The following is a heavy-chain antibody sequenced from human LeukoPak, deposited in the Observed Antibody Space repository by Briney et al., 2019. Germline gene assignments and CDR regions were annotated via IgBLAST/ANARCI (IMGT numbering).Heavy chain of an antibody. CDR1: GYTFTNYG. Sequence: ASVKVSFKASGYTFTNYGISWVRQAPGQGLGLMGWISAYNGNTNYARKLRGRVTMTTATSTSTAYMELRSLRSDDTAVYYCARGIVGATEVDYWGQGTLVTVSS. V-gene: IGHV1-18*01. J-gene: IGHJ4*02. CDR3: ARGIVGATEVDY. D-gene: IGHD1-26*01. CDR2: ISAYNGNT.